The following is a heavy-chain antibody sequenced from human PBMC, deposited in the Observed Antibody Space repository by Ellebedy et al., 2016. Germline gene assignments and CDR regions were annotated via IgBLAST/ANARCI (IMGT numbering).Heavy chain of an antibody. CDR1: GFTFANAW. CDR2: IKSKSDGGTT. D-gene: IGHD6-19*01. CDR3: TTVTSVAVR. V-gene: IGHV3-15*01. Sequence: GESLKISXAASGFTFANAWMTWVRQVPGKGLEWVGRIKSKSDGGTTDYAVPVKGRFTISRDDSKNMFFLQMKRLEIEDTAVYYCTTVTSVAVRWGQGTRVTVSS. J-gene: IGHJ4*02.